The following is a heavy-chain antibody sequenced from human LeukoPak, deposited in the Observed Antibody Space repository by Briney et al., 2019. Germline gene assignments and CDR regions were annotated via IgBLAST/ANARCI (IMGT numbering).Heavy chain of an antibody. D-gene: IGHD5-12*01. Sequence: ASVKVSCKASGYTFTIYGISWVRQAPGQGLEWMGWISAYNGNTNYAQKLQGRVTMTTDTSTSTAYMELRSLRSDDTAVYYCARDKISGSYYYYGMDVWGQGTTVTVSS. CDR2: ISAYNGNT. CDR3: ARDKISGSYYYYGMDV. CDR1: GYTFTIYG. V-gene: IGHV1-18*01. J-gene: IGHJ6*02.